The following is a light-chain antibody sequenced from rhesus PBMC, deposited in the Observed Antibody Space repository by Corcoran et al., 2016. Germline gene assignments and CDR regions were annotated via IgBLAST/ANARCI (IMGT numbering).Light chain of an antibody. J-gene: IGKJ1*01. Sequence: DIQMTQSPSSLSAAVGDRVTITCRASENVNNYLNWYQQKTGKAPKLLIYKASTLQSGVPSRFRGGGSGTDYTLPISSLQPEGVATYYCQHDYGIPWTFGQGTKVEIK. CDR2: KAS. V-gene: IGKV1-74*01. CDR1: ENVNNY. CDR3: QHDYGIPWT.